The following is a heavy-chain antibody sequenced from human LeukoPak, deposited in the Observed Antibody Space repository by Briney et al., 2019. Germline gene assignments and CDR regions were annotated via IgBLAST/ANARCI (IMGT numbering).Heavy chain of an antibody. V-gene: IGHV3-23*01. D-gene: IGHD4-11*01. J-gene: IGHJ3*02. CDR1: GGTFSSYA. Sequence: SCKASGGTFSSYAMSWVRQAPGKGLEWVSAISGSGGSTYYADSVKGRFTISRDNSKNTLYLQMNSLRAEDTAVYYCAKDRLQATYDAFDIWGQGTMVTVSS. CDR3: AKDRLQATYDAFDI. CDR2: ISGSGGST.